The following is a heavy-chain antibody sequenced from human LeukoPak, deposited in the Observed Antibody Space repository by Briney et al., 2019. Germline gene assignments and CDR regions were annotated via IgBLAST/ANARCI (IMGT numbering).Heavy chain of an antibody. J-gene: IGHJ5*02. CDR1: GFTFSSYA. CDR3: AKDPSDSSGYYYSWFDP. V-gene: IGHV3-23*01. Sequence: GGSLRLSCAASGFTFSSYAMSWVRQAPGKGLEWVSAISGSGGSTYYADSVKGRLTISRDNSKNTLYLQMNSLRAEDTAVYYCAKDPSDSSGYYYSWFDPWGQGTLVTVSS. D-gene: IGHD3-22*01. CDR2: ISGSGGST.